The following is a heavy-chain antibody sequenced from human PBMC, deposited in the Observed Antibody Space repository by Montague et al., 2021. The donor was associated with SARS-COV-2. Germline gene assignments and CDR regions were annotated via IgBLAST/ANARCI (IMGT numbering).Heavy chain of an antibody. J-gene: IGHJ6*02. V-gene: IGHV5-51*01. CDR1: GYSFTSYW. CDR3: ARDWDYYGSGSYGMDV. D-gene: IGHD3-10*01. Sequence: QSGAEVKKPGESLKISCKGSGYSFTSYWIGWVRQMPGKGLEWMGIIYPGDSDTRYSPSFQGQVTISADKSISTAYLQWSSLKASDTATYYCARDWDYYGSGSYGMDVWGQGTTVTVSS. CDR2: IYPGDSDT.